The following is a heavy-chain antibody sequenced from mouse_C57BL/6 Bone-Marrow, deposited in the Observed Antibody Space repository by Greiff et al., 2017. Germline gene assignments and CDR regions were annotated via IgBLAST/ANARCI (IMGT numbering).Heavy chain of an antibody. CDR3: ARRGYYDYFYAMDY. CDR2: IDPSDSYT. J-gene: IGHJ4*01. V-gene: IGHV1-69*01. Sequence: VQLQQPGAELVMPGASVKLSCKASGYTFTSYWMHWVKQRPGQGLEWIGEIDPSDSYTNYNQKFKGKSTLTVDKSSSTAYLQLSSLTSEDSAVCDGARRGYYDYFYAMDYWGQGTSVTVSS. CDR1: GYTFTSYW. D-gene: IGHD2-4*01.